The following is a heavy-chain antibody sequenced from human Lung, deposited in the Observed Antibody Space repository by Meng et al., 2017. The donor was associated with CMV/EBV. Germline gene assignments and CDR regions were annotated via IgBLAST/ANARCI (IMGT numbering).Heavy chain of an antibody. Sequence: SVXVSXXASGYTFTSYGISWVRQAPGQGLEWMGWISAYNGKTNYAQKLQGRVTMTTDTSTSTAYMELRSLRSDDTAVYYCARDFSGYRSSALYWGQGTLVXVSS. V-gene: IGHV1-18*01. J-gene: IGHJ4*02. CDR1: GYTFTSYG. CDR3: ARDFSGYRSSALY. CDR2: ISAYNGKT. D-gene: IGHD6-13*01.